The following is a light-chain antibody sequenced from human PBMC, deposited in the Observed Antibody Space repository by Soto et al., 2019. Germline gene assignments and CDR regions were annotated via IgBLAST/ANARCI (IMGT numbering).Light chain of an antibody. CDR3: QQYKSYSYT. Sequence: DIQMTQSRSILSASVGDRVTITCRASQSISNWLAWYQQKPGRAPKVLIYDASSLQSGVPSRFSGSGSGTEFTLTISSLQPDDIATYYCQQYKSYSYTFGQGTNLEI. CDR2: DAS. V-gene: IGKV1-5*01. CDR1: QSISNW. J-gene: IGKJ2*01.